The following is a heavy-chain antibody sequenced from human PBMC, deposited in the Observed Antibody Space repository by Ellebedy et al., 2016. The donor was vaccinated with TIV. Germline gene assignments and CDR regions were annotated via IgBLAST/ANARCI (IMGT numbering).Heavy chain of an antibody. D-gene: IGHD3-3*01. J-gene: IGHJ6*02. V-gene: IGHV1-3*01. CDR3: ARSGDFWSGYSDYYYYGMDV. CDR1: GYTFTSYA. CDR2: INAGNGNT. Sequence: ASVKVSCKASGYTFTSYAMHWVRQAPGQRLEWMGWINAGNGNTKYSQKFQGRVTITRDTSASTAYMELSSLRSEDTAVYYCARSGDFWSGYSDYYYYGMDVWGQGTTVTVSS.